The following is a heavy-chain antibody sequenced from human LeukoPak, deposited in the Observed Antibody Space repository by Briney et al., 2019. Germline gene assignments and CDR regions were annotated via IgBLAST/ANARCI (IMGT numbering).Heavy chain of an antibody. J-gene: IGHJ3*02. CDR1: GYTFTSHA. D-gene: IGHD3-22*01. CDR3: ARDHGDSSGYYYSAFDI. V-gene: IGHV1-3*01. Sequence: ASVKVSCKASGYTFTSHAMHWVRQAPGQRLEWMGWINAGNGNTKYSQKFQGRVTITRDTSASTAYMELSSLRSEDTAVYYCARDHGDSSGYYYSAFDIWGQGTMVTVSS. CDR2: INAGNGNT.